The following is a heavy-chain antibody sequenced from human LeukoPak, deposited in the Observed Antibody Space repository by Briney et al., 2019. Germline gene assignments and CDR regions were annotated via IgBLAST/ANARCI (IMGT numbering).Heavy chain of an antibody. CDR3: AREWGRIAVAGGPGY. J-gene: IGHJ4*02. Sequence: GGSLRLSCAASGFTFSNYGMHWVRQAPGKGREGVALIWYDGRTKFHADSVKGRFTITRDNSKNTLYLQMDSLRDEDTAVYYCAREWGRIAVAGGPGYWGQGSRVTVSS. D-gene: IGHD6-19*01. CDR2: IWYDGRTK. V-gene: IGHV3-33*01. CDR1: GFTFSNYG.